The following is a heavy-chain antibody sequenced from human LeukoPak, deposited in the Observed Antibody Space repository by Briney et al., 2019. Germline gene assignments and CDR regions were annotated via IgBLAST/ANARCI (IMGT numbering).Heavy chain of an antibody. CDR2: ISSSSSYI. D-gene: IGHD1-26*01. CDR1: GFTFSSYS. V-gene: IGHV3-21*04. Sequence: GGSLRLSCAASGFTFSSYSMNWVRQAPGKGLEWVSSISSSSSYIYYADSVKGRFTISRDNAKNSLYLQMNSLRAEDTALYYCAKGLGSDYYYYGMGVWGQGTTVTVSS. J-gene: IGHJ6*02. CDR3: AKGLGSDYYYYGMGV.